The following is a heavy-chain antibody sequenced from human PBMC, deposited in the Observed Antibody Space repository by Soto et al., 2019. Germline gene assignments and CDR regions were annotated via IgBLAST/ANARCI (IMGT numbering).Heavy chain of an antibody. J-gene: IGHJ5*02. CDR1: GGSFSGYY. CDR3: ARVGVWFGELSARYNWFDP. V-gene: IGHV4-34*01. Sequence: QVQLQQWGAGLLKPSETLSLTCAVYGGSFSGYYWSWIRQPPGKGLEWIGEINHSGSTNYNPSLKRRVTISVDTSKNQFSLKLSSVTAADTAVYYCARVGVWFGELSARYNWFDPWGQGTLVTVSS. D-gene: IGHD3-10*01. CDR2: INHSGST.